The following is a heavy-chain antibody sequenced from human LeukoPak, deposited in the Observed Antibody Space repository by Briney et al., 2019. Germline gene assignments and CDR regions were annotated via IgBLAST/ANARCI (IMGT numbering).Heavy chain of an antibody. CDR2: IYSGGTT. CDR3: ARDAYYYDTSVYYYFDY. CDR1: GFTVSNTY. D-gene: IGHD3-22*01. Sequence: GGSLRLSCVVSGFTVSNTYMSWVRQAPGKGLEWVSIIYSGGTTYYADSVKGRFTISRDSSSNTLYLQMNSLRAEDTAIYYCARDAYYYDTSVYYYFDYWGQGTLVTVSS. V-gene: IGHV3-53*01. J-gene: IGHJ4*02.